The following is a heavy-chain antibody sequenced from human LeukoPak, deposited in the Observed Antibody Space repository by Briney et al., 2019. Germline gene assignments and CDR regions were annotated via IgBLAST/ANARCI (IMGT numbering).Heavy chain of an antibody. J-gene: IGHJ4*01. CDR2: ISGSGGST. CDR3: ARLEARDYYYKGHDY. Sequence: GGSLRLSCAASGFTFSSYGMRWVRQAPGKGLEWVSAISGSGGSTYYADSVKGRFTISRDNSKNTLYLQMHSLRPDDTAIYFCARLEARDYYYKGHDYWGQGNLVTVSS. CDR1: GFTFSSYG. D-gene: IGHD3-22*01. V-gene: IGHV3-23*01.